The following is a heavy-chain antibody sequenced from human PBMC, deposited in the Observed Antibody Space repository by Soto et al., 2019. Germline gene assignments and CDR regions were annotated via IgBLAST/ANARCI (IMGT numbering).Heavy chain of an antibody. V-gene: IGHV1-69*02. CDR3: ARGRGGYAYYYYYMDV. D-gene: IGHD3-16*01. Sequence: GASVKVSCKASGGTFSSYTISWVRQAPGRGLEWMGRIIPILGIANYAQKFQGRVTITADKSTSTAYMELSSLRSEDTAVYYCARGRGGYAYYYYYMDVWGKGTTVTVSS. CDR1: GGTFSSYT. CDR2: IIPILGIA. J-gene: IGHJ6*03.